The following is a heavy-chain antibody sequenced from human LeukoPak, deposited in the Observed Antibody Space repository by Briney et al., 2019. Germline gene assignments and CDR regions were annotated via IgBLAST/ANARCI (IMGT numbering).Heavy chain of an antibody. CDR2: ISGSGGST. J-gene: IGHJ4*02. CDR3: AKDMYYYDSSGYYWGPYFDY. D-gene: IGHD3-22*01. Sequence: GGSLRLSCAASGFTFSSYAMSWVRQAPGKGLEWVSAISGSGGSTYYADSVKGRFTISRDNSKNTLYLQMNSLRAEDTAVYYCAKDMYYYDSSGYYWGPYFDYWGQGTLVTVSS. V-gene: IGHV3-23*01. CDR1: GFTFSSYA.